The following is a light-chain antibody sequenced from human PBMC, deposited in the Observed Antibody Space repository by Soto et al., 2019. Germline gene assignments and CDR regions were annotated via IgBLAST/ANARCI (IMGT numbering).Light chain of an antibody. V-gene: IGLV2-14*03. CDR2: DVT. Sequence: SSLTPPASGSGSPGQSITISCPGTSSDVGGFNYVSWYQQHPGKAPKLMIYDVTNRPSGVSYRFSGSKSGNTASLTISGLQAEDEADYYCNSYTSSSTYVFGTGTKVTVL. J-gene: IGLJ1*01. CDR1: SSDVGGFNY. CDR3: NSYTSSSTYV.